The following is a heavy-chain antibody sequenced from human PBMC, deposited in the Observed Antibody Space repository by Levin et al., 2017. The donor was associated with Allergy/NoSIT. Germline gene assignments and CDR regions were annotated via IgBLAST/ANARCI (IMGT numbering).Heavy chain of an antibody. CDR3: ARGQRGKVES. J-gene: IGHJ4*02. Sequence: ASVKVSCKASGDTFTGYFIHWVRQAPGQGLEWMGWSNPNRGGTNYAQKFQGRATITRDTSISTAYMELSRLRSDDTAVYYCARGQRGKVESWGQGTLITVSS. D-gene: IGHD5-24*01. V-gene: IGHV1-2*02. CDR2: SNPNRGGT. CDR1: GDTFTGYF.